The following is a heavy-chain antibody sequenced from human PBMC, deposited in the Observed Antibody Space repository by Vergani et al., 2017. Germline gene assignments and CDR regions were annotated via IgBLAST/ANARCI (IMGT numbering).Heavy chain of an antibody. V-gene: IGHV1-24*01. CDR3: ATRVGSVAAAGPNYYYGMDV. D-gene: IGHD6-13*01. J-gene: IGHJ6*02. CDR2: FDPEDGET. Sequence: QVQLVQSGAEVKKPGASVKVSCKVSGYTLTELSMHWVRQAPGKGLEWMGGFDPEDGETIYAQKFQGRVTMTEDTSTDTAYMELSILRSEGTAVYYCATRVGSVAAAGPNYYYGMDVWGQGTTVTVSS. CDR1: GYTLTELS.